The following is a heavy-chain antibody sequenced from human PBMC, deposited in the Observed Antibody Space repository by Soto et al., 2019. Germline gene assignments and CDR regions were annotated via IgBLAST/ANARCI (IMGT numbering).Heavy chain of an antibody. CDR2: ISYDGSNK. Sequence: PVGSLRLSCAASGFTFSSYGMHWVRQAPGKGLEWVAVISYDGSNKYYADSVKGRFTISRDNSKNTLYLQMNSLRAEDTAVYYCAKDIVNFAGYYYYGMDVWGQGTTVTVSS. D-gene: IGHD3-16*02. CDR1: GFTFSSYG. CDR3: AKDIVNFAGYYYYGMDV. V-gene: IGHV3-30*18. J-gene: IGHJ6*02.